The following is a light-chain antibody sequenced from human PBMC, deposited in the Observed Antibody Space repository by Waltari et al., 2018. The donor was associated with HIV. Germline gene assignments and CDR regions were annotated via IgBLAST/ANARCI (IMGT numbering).Light chain of an antibody. CDR3: GTWDTTLSAVV. CDR1: TPNIGHNY. V-gene: IGLV1-51*01. CDR2: DDD. J-gene: IGLJ2*01. Sequence: QSVLPQPPSVSAAPGETVIISWSGSTPNIGHNYVSWYQHLPGTAPTLFIYDDDLRHSGIPDRFSGSRSGTSATLGITGLQTGDEADYYCGTWDTTLSAVVFGGGTKLTVL.